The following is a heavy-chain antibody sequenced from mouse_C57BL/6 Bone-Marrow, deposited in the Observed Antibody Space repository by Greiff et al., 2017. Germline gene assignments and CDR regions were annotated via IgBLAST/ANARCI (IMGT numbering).Heavy chain of an antibody. D-gene: IGHD2-1*01. CDR1: GFSLSTSGMG. J-gene: IGHJ3*01. CDR3: ARRDGNYEAWFAY. Sequence: QVTLKESGPGILQSSPTLSLTCSSSGFSLSTSGMGVSWIRQPSGKGLEWLAHIYWDDDKRYNPSLKSRLTISKDTSRNQVFLKITSVDTADTATYDCARRDGNYEAWFAYWGRGTLVTVSA. V-gene: IGHV8-12*01. CDR2: IYWDDDK.